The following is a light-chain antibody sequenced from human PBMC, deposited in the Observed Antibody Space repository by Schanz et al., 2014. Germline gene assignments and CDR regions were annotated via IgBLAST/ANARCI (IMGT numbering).Light chain of an antibody. Sequence: EIVLTQSPGTLSLSPGEGATLSCRASQSVSSSYLAWYQQKPGQAPRLLIYGASTRATGIPARFSGSGSGTEFTLTISSLQSEDFAVYYCQQYNGGTFGQGTKVEIK. V-gene: IGKV3-15*01. CDR3: QQYNGGT. J-gene: IGKJ1*01. CDR1: QSVSSSY. CDR2: GAS.